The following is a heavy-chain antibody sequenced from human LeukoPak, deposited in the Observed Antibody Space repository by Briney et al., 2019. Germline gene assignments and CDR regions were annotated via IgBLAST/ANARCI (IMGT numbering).Heavy chain of an antibody. CDR1: GGSFSGYY. Sequence: SETLSLTCAVYGGSFSGYYWSWIRQPPGKGLEWIGEINHSGSTNYNPSLKSRVTISVDTSKNQFSLKLSSVTAADTAVYYCARRGYCGGDCYSSGFDYWGQGTLVTVSS. V-gene: IGHV4-34*01. D-gene: IGHD2-21*02. CDR3: ARRGYCGGDCYSSGFDY. J-gene: IGHJ4*02. CDR2: INHSGST.